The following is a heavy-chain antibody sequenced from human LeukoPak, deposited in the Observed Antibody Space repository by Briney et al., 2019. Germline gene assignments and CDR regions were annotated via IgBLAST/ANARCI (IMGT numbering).Heavy chain of an antibody. CDR3: ARGGAARLHFQN. D-gene: IGHD6-6*01. CDR1: GGSISTYY. Sequence: SESLSLTCTVSGGSISTYYWNWIRQPPGKGLEWIGYIYHSGSTNYNPSLQSRVTISVDSSKNQFSLNLDSVTAADTAVYYCARGGAARLHFQNWGQGTLVTVSS. V-gene: IGHV4-59*01. J-gene: IGHJ1*01. CDR2: IYHSGST.